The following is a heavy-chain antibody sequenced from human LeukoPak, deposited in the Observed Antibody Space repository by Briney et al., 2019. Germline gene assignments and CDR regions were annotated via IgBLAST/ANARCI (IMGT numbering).Heavy chain of an antibody. CDR3: ARVRIAAAGIDY. CDR1: GASISSYY. Sequence: SETLSLTCTVSGASISSYYWSWIRQPPGKGLGWIGYIYYSGSTNYNPSLKSRVTISVDTSKNQFSLKLSSVTAADTAAYYCARVRIAAAGIDYWGQGALVTVSS. CDR2: IYYSGST. V-gene: IGHV4-59*01. J-gene: IGHJ4*02. D-gene: IGHD6-13*01.